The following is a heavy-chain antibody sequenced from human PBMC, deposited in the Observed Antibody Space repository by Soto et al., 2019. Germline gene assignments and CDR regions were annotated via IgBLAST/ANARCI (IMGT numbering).Heavy chain of an antibody. CDR3: VKEIFGSWGFYPRRDALDI. V-gene: IGHV3-30*18. D-gene: IGHD2-15*01. Sequence: QVQLAESGGGVVQPGRSLTITCAASGFTLGTYGMHWVRQAPGKGLEWVAVISNDGGDKYYSESVMGRFTISRDNSKNTLCMHMSSVRAVDTAVYFCVKEIFGSWGFYPRRDALDIWGKETVVTVSS. CDR1: GFTLGTYG. J-gene: IGHJ3*02. CDR2: ISNDGGDK.